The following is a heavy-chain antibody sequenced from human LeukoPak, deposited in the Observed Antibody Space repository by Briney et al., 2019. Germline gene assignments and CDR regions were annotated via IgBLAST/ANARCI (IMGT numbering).Heavy chain of an antibody. V-gene: IGHV3-30*03. Sequence: GGSLRLSCAASGFTFSSYSMNWVRQAPGKGLEWVAVISYDGSNKYYADSVKGRFTISRDNSKNTLYLQMNSLRAEDTAVYYCARGPPVIVVVPAAPGPEYYFDYWGQGTLVTVSS. CDR3: ARGPPVIVVVPAAPGPEYYFDY. J-gene: IGHJ4*02. CDR2: ISYDGSNK. CDR1: GFTFSSYS. D-gene: IGHD2-2*01.